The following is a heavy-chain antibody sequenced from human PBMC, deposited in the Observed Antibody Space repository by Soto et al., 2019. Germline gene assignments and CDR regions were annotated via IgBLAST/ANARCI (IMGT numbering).Heavy chain of an antibody. D-gene: IGHD5-12*01. CDR1: GFTFSSYG. J-gene: IGHJ4*02. V-gene: IGHV3-30*18. CDR2: ISYDGSNK. Sequence: TGGSLRLSCAASGFTFSSYGMHWVRQAPGKGLEWVAVISYDGSNKYYADSVKGRFTISRDNSKNTLYLQMNSLRAEDTAVYYCAKDPRDGYNYFYFDYWGQGTLVTVSS. CDR3: AKDPRDGYNYFYFDY.